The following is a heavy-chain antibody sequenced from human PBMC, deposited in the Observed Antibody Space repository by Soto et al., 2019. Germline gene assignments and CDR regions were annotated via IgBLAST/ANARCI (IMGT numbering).Heavy chain of an antibody. CDR2: IYWDDDK. CDR3: SHRVLRTVFGLVTTTAIYFDF. D-gene: IGHD3-3*01. V-gene: IGHV2-5*02. Sequence: QITLNESGPTVVSPTETLTLTCRFSGFSLNTSGVGVGWVRQSPGKAPEWLALIYWDDDKRYSESLKSRLTITKDTSKNQVVLTVANLDPTDTATYYCSHRVLRTVFGLVTTTAIYFDFWGQGTPVAVSS. J-gene: IGHJ4*02. CDR1: GFSLNTSGVG.